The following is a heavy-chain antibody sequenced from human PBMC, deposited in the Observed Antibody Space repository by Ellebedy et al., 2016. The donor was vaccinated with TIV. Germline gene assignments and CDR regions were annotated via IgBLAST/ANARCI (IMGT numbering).Heavy chain of an antibody. CDR1: GFTFSSYA. D-gene: IGHD5-18*01. J-gene: IGHJ6*02. CDR2: ISGSGGST. V-gene: IGHV3-23*01. CDR3: AASGYSYGQQLLGYYYYGMDV. Sequence: GESLKISXAASGFTFSSYAMSWVRQAPGKGLEWVSAISGSGGSTYYADSVKGRFTISRDNSKNTLYLQMNSLRAEDTAVYYCAASGYSYGQQLLGYYYYGMDVWGQGTTVTVSS.